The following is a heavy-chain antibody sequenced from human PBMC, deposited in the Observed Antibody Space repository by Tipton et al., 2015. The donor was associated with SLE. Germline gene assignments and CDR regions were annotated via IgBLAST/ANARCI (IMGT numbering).Heavy chain of an antibody. D-gene: IGHD1-26*01. Sequence: TLSLTCTVSGGSISNSVYYWAWIRQPPGKGLEWIGNMFYSGSPYSGTTYSSPSLKSRVTISADTSKNQFSLRLNSVTAADTAVYYCARGRWELLFDYWGQGTLVTVSS. J-gene: IGHJ4*02. CDR3: ARGRWELLFDY. CDR2: MFYSGSPYSGTT. V-gene: IGHV4-39*07. CDR1: GGSISNSVYY.